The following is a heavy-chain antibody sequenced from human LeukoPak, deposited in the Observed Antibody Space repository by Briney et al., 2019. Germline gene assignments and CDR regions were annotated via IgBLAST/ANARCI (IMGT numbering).Heavy chain of an antibody. V-gene: IGHV3-21*01. CDR1: GFTLSQYS. Sequence: GGSLRVSCVASGFTLSQYSMSWVRQAPGKGLEWVSFVSGTSRDIYYTDSVKGRFTISRDNAKNSLYLQMNSLTAADTAIYFCARMTIESIGWHFDVRGRGTLVTVSS. D-gene: IGHD3-16*02. J-gene: IGHJ2*01. CDR3: ARMTIESIGWHFDV. CDR2: VSGTSRDI.